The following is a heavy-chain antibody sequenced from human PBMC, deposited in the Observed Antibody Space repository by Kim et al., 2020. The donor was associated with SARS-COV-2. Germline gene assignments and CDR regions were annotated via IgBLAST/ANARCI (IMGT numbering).Heavy chain of an antibody. V-gene: IGHV3-11*05. Sequence: DSVEGRFTISRDNAKNSLFLQRNSLRAEDTAVYYCARVALGSSSWYWFDPWGQGTLVTVSS. CDR3: ARVALGSSSWYWFDP. J-gene: IGHJ5*02. D-gene: IGHD6-13*01.